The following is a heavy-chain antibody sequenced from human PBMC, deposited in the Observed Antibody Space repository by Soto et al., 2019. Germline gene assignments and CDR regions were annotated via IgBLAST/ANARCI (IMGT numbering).Heavy chain of an antibody. V-gene: IGHV4-31*03. J-gene: IGHJ4*02. CDR3: AREVSDKTYYYDSSGYYAYFDY. CDR2: IYYSGST. CDR1: GGSISSGGYY. Sequence: PSETLSLTCTVSGGSISSGGYYWSWIRQHPGKGLEWIGYIYYSGSTYYNPSLKSRVTLSVDTSKNQFSLKLSSVTAADTAVYYCAREVSDKTYYYDSSGYYAYFDYWGQGTLVTVSS. D-gene: IGHD3-22*01.